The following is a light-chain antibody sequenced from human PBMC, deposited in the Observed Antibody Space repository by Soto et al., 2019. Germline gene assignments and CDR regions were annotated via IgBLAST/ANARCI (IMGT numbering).Light chain of an antibody. Sequence: IVLTQSPGTLSLSPGERATLSCRASQSVSSSYLVWYQQKTGQAPRLLIYSASTRATGIPDRFSGSVSGTDFTLTISRLEPDDLAVYYCQQFGTSPPAITFGQGPRLELK. J-gene: IGKJ5*01. CDR2: SAS. V-gene: IGKV3-20*01. CDR1: QSVSSSY. CDR3: QQFGTSPPAIT.